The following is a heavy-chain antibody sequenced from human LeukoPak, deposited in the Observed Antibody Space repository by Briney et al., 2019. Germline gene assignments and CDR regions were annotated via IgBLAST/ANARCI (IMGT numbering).Heavy chain of an antibody. Sequence: GASVKVSCKASGGTFSSYAISRVRQAPGQGLEWMGVIIPIFGTANYAQKFQGRVTITTDESTSTAYMELSSLRSEDTAVYYCARVPGYYYDSSGYYHLGAFDIWGQGTMVTVSS. D-gene: IGHD3-22*01. J-gene: IGHJ3*02. CDR3: ARVPGYYYDSSGYYHLGAFDI. CDR2: IIPIFGTA. CDR1: GGTFSSYA. V-gene: IGHV1-69*05.